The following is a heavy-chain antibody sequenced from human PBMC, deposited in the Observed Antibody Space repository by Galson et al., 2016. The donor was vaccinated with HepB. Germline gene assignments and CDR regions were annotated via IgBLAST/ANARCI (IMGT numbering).Heavy chain of an antibody. CDR1: GGTFSSYA. J-gene: IGHJ4*02. CDR3: ARDPVPSALYYFDY. CDR2: IIPIFGST. D-gene: IGHD2-2*01. Sequence: SVKVSCKASGGTFSSYAVTWVRQAPGQGLEWMGGIIPIFGSTNYARKFLGRIVISADESTRTAYMELTSLRSEDTAVYYCARDPVPSALYYFDYWGQGTLVTVSS. V-gene: IGHV1-69*13.